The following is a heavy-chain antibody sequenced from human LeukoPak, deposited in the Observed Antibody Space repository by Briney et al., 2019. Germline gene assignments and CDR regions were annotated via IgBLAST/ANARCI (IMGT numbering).Heavy chain of an antibody. CDR1: GASVISGPHY. V-gene: IGHV4-61*01. CDR2: GVYPEST. Sequence: SETLSLTCSVSGASVISGPHYWSWIRQPPGKGLDWIGYGVYPESTNYNPSLKSRVTISVDTSRRQFSLQLRSVTAADTAIYYCARDNWGSLDYWGQGILVTVSS. D-gene: IGHD7-27*01. J-gene: IGHJ4*02. CDR3: ARDNWGSLDY.